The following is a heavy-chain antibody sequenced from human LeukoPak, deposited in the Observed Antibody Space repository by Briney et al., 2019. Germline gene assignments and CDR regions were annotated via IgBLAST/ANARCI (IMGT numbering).Heavy chain of an antibody. CDR1: GASVISGPHY. V-gene: IGHV4-61*01. CDR2: GVYPEST. Sequence: SETLSLTCSVSGASVISGPHYWSWIRQPPGKGLDWIGYGVYPESTNYNPSLKSRVTISVDTSRRQFSLQLRSVTAADTAIYYCARDNWGSLDYWGQGILVTVSS. D-gene: IGHD7-27*01. J-gene: IGHJ4*02. CDR3: ARDNWGSLDY.